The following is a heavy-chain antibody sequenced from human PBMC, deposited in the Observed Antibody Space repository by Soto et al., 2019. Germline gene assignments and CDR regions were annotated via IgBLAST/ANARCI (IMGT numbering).Heavy chain of an antibody. J-gene: IGHJ4*02. D-gene: IGHD2-21*02. Sequence: QVQLVQSGAEVKKPGASVKVSCKASGYTFTSYGISWVRPAPGQGLERMGGISPYNGNTNYAQKLQGRVTMTTDTSTSTAYMELRSLRSDDTVVYHCARGPYGDRYFDYWGQGTLVTVSS. V-gene: IGHV1-18*01. CDR2: ISPYNGNT. CDR1: GYTFTSYG. CDR3: ARGPYGDRYFDY.